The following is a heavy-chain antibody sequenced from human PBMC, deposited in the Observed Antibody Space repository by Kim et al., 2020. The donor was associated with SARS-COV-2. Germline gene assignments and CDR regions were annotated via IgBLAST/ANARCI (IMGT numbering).Heavy chain of an antibody. D-gene: IGHD6-13*01. J-gene: IGHJ4*02. V-gene: IGHV1-46*01. Sequence: ASVKVSCKASGYTFTSYYMHWVRQAPGQGLEWMGIINPSGGSTSYAQKFQGRVTMTRDTSTSTVYMELSSLRSEDTAVYYCARSASSSWYSNQDFDYWGQGTLVTVSS. CDR2: INPSGGST. CDR1: GYTFTSYY. CDR3: ARSASSSWYSNQDFDY.